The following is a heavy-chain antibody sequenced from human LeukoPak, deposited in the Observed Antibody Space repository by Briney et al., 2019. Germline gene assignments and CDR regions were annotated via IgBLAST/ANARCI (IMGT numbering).Heavy chain of an antibody. J-gene: IGHJ4*02. CDR3: ARLQYSFLYGSGSYGVDY. D-gene: IGHD3-10*01. CDR1: GFTVSRDY. CDR2: IYSGGST. Sequence: GGSLRLSCAASGFTVSRDYMSWVRQAPGKGLEWVSVIYSGGSTFYADSVKGRFTISRDNSKNTLYLQMNSLRAEDTAMYYCARLQYSFLYGSGSYGVDYWGQGTLVTVSS. V-gene: IGHV3-53*01.